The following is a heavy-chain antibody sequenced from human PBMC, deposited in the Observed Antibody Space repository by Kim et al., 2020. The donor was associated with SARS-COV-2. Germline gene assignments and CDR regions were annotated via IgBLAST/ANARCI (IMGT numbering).Heavy chain of an antibody. CDR2: IYYSGST. V-gene: IGHV4-59*13. Sequence: SETLSLTCTVSGGSISSYYWSWIRQPPGKGLEWIGYIYYSGSTNYNPSLKSRVTISVDTSKNQFSLKLSSVTAADTAVYYCARAAIVVVIPWWYFDLWGRGTLVTVSS. D-gene: IGHD3-22*01. J-gene: IGHJ2*01. CDR1: GGSISSYY. CDR3: ARAAIVVVIPWWYFDL.